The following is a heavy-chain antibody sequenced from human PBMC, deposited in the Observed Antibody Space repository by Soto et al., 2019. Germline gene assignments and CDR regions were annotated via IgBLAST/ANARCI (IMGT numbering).Heavy chain of an antibody. V-gene: IGHV4-61*01. D-gene: IGHD3-3*02. CDR1: GGSVISGSYY. CDR2: IYYSGST. J-gene: IGHJ4*02. CDR3: ARLHAPIFGVVSWGFFDY. Sequence: SETLSLTCTVSGGSVISGSYYWSWIRQPPGKGLECIGYIYYSGSTNYNPSLKSRVTISVDTSKTQFSLKLSSVTAADTAIYYCARLHAPIFGVVSWGFFDYWGQGALVTSPQ.